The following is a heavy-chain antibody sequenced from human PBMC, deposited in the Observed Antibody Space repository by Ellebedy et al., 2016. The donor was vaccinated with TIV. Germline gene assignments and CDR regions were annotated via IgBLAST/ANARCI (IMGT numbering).Heavy chain of an antibody. CDR1: GSTFSGSA. J-gene: IGHJ4*02. CDR3: AITYYYDSSGYTIDY. V-gene: IGHV3-73*01. D-gene: IGHD3-22*01. CDR2: IRSKANSYAT. Sequence: GESLKISCAASGSTFSGSAMHWVRQASGKGLEWVGRIRSKANSYATEYTASVNGRFTISRDDSKTTASLQMNSLETEDTAVYYCAITYYYDSSGYTIDYWGQGTLVTVTS.